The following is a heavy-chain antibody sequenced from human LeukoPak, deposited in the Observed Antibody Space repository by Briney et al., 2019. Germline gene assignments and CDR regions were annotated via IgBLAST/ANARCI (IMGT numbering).Heavy chain of an antibody. V-gene: IGHV3-30*05. D-gene: IGHD3-10*01. CDR3: ARDSTYYYGSGSSGPHYFDS. CDR2: ISYDGSNT. CDR1: GFTFSSYG. J-gene: IGHJ4*02. Sequence: PGRSLRLSCAASGFTFSSYGMNWVRQAPGKGLEWVAVISYDGSNTYYADSVKGRFTISRDNPKNTLYLQLNSLRAEDSAVYYCARDSTYYYGSGSSGPHYFDSWGQGTLVTVSS.